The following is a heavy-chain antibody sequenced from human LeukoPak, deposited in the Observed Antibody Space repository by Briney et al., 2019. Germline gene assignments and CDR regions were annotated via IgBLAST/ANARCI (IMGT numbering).Heavy chain of an antibody. V-gene: IGHV1-2*02. D-gene: IGHD5-12*01. CDR3: ARGYSASEH. J-gene: IGHJ1*01. Sequence: GASVKVSCKASGYTFVGYYLHWVRQAPGQGLEWMAWIDPYTGNTHYAQKFQGRITVTRDTSLSTTYMELNWLTSDDTALYYCARGYSASEHWGQGTLVTVPS. CDR2: IDPYTGNT. CDR1: GYTFVGYY.